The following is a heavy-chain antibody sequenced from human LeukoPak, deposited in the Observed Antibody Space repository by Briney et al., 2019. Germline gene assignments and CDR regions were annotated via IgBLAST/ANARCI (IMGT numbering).Heavy chain of an antibody. Sequence: GASVKVSCKASGYTFTGYYMHWVRQAPGQGLEWMGWINPNSGGTNYAQKFQGRVTMTRDTSISTAYMELSRLRSDDTAVYYCARGPQQGSGGTIFGVVSYYYYYYMDVWGKGTTVTVSS. J-gene: IGHJ6*03. CDR3: ARGPQQGSGGTIFGVVSYYYYYYMDV. CDR1: GYTFTGYY. V-gene: IGHV1-2*02. D-gene: IGHD3-3*01. CDR2: INPNSGGT.